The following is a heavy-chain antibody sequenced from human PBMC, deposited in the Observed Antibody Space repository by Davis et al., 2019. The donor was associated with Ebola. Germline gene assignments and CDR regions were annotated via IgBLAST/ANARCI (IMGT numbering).Heavy chain of an antibody. D-gene: IGHD3-22*01. Sequence: PSETLSLTCPVSGGSISRYYWSWIRQPPGKGLEWIGYLYYSGRTNYNPSLKSRVTISVDTSKNQFSLKLSSVTAADTAVYYCASGSGYTFDYWGQGTLATVSS. CDR1: GGSISRYY. J-gene: IGHJ4*02. CDR3: ASGSGYTFDY. V-gene: IGHV4-59*01. CDR2: LYYSGRT.